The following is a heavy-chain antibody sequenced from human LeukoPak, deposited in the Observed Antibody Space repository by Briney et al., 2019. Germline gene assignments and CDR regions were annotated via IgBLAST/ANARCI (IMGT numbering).Heavy chain of an antibody. CDR3: ASRKFLRPKLYWFDP. CDR1: GGSFSGYY. J-gene: IGHJ5*02. Sequence: SETLSLTCAVYGGSFSGYYWSWIRQPPGKGLEWIGEINHSGSTNYNPSLKSRVAISVDTSKNQFSLKLSSVTAADTAVYYCASRKFLRPKLYWFDPWGQGTLVTVSS. CDR2: INHSGST. D-gene: IGHD5/OR15-5a*01. V-gene: IGHV4-34*01.